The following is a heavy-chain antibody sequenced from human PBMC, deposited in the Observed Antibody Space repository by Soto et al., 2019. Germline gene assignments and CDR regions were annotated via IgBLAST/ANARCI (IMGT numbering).Heavy chain of an antibody. J-gene: IGHJ1*01. D-gene: IGHD2-2*01. Sequence: GASVKVSCKASGGTFSSYTISWVRQAPGQGLEWMGRIIPILGIANYAQKFQGRVTITADKSTSTAYMELSSLRSEDTAVYYCARDFRCSSTSCQVGYFQHWGQGTLVTVSS. V-gene: IGHV1-69*04. CDR3: ARDFRCSSTSCQVGYFQH. CDR2: IIPILGIA. CDR1: GGTFSSYT.